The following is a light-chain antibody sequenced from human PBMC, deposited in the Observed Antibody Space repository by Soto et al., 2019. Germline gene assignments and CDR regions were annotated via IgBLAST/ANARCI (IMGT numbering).Light chain of an antibody. Sequence: DIVMTQSPDSLAVSLGERATINCKSSQSVLYSSNNKNYLAWYKKTPGQPPKLLIYLASTRESGVPDRFSGRGSGTDFTLNISSLQAEDVAVYYCQQYYSSPPTFGQGTKLEIK. J-gene: IGKJ2*01. CDR3: QQYYSSPPT. CDR1: QSVLYSSNNKNY. V-gene: IGKV4-1*01. CDR2: LAS.